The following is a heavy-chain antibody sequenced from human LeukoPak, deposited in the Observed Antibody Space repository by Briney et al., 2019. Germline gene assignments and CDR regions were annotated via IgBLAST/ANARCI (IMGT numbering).Heavy chain of an antibody. CDR3: ARDQTGDIVVVPAAYKGYYYYMDV. CDR1: GFTFSTYA. J-gene: IGHJ6*03. D-gene: IGHD2-2*01. CDR2: ISYDGSNR. Sequence: GGSLRLSCAASGFTFSTYAMHWVRQAPGKGLEWVASISYDGSNRNYGDSGKGRFTISRDNAKNSLYLQMNSLRAEDTAVYYCARDQTGDIVVVPAAYKGYYYYMDVWGKGTTVTVSS. V-gene: IGHV3-30*03.